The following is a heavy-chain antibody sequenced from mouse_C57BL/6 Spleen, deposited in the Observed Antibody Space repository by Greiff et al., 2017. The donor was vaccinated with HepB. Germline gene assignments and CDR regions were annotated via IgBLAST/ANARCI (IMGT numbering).Heavy chain of an antibody. CDR3: ARLYYYGSGNDFDY. D-gene: IGHD1-1*01. Sequence: VHLVESGAELVKPGASVKISCKASGFAFSSYWMNWVKQRPGKGLEWIGQIYPGDGDTNYNGKFKGKATLTADKSSSTAYMQLSSLTSEDSAVYFCARLYYYGSGNDFDYWGQGTTLTVSS. CDR2: IYPGDGDT. J-gene: IGHJ2*01. CDR1: GFAFSSYW. V-gene: IGHV1-80*01.